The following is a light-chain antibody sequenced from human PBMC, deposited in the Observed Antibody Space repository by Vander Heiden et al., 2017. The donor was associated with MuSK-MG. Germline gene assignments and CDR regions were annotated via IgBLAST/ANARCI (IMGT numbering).Light chain of an antibody. J-gene: IGKJ1*01. CDR1: QGIRND. CDR3: RQDDNYPWT. CDR2: AAS. V-gene: IGKV1-6*01. Sequence: AIQMTQSPSSLSASVGDRVTITCRASQGIRNDLGWYQQKPGKAPKLLIYAASSLQSGVPSRVSGSGSGTDFTLTISSLQPEDFATYYCRQDDNYPWTFGQGTKVETK.